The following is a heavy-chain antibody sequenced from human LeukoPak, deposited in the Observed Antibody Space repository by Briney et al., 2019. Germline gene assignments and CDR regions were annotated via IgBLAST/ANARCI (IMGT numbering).Heavy chain of an antibody. J-gene: IGHJ5*02. D-gene: IGHD3-10*01. Sequence: GASVKVSCKASGYTFTGYYMHWVRQAPGQGLEWMGWINPNSGGTNYAQKFQGRVTMTRDTSIRTAYMELSRLRSDDTAVYYCARDGRGLRLGELYDWFDHWGQGTLVTVSS. CDR3: ARDGRGLRLGELYDWFDH. CDR2: INPNSGGT. CDR1: GYTFTGYY. V-gene: IGHV1-2*02.